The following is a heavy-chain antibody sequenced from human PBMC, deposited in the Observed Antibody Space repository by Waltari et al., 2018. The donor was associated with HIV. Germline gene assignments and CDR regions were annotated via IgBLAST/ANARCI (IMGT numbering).Heavy chain of an antibody. D-gene: IGHD3-10*01. CDR1: GVTFTFYW. J-gene: IGHJ4*01. Sequence: VQLVESGGGWVQPGGSLTLTCEASGVTFTFYWLSWVRQAPGKGLEWGANINHAGTERHYVDSVRGRFTISRDNGKTSLFLQMNSLSVEDTAVYYCATTHGSGDYDNDFDYWGQGTLV. CDR2: INHAGTER. V-gene: IGHV3-7*01. CDR3: ATTHGSGDYDNDFDY.